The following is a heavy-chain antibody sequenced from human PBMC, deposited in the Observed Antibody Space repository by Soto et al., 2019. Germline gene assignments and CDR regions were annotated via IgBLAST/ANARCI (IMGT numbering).Heavy chain of an antibody. D-gene: IGHD6-19*01. V-gene: IGHV3-23*01. J-gene: IGHJ4*02. CDR2: ISGSGANT. CDR1: GFTFSSYA. Sequence: EVQLLESGGGLVQPGGSLRLSCAASGFTFSSYAMSWVRQAPAKGLEWVSAISGSGANTYYADSVKGRFSISRDNSKNTLYQQMNSLRAEDTAGYYCARDLGRGSGWYGGQGTLVTVSS. CDR3: ARDLGRGSGWY.